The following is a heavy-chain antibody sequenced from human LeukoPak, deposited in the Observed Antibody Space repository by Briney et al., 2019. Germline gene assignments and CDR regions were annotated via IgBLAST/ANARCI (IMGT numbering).Heavy chain of an antibody. V-gene: IGHV3-23*01. CDR3: AKGAGSYNYYYYMDV. CDR2: ISGSGGST. Sequence: PGGTLRLSCAASGFTFSSYGMSWVRQAPGKGLEWVSAISGSGGSTYYADSVKGRFTISRDNSKNTLYLQMNSLRAEDTAVYYCAKGAGSYNYYYYMDVWGKGTTVTISS. J-gene: IGHJ6*03. CDR1: GFTFSSYG. D-gene: IGHD3-10*01.